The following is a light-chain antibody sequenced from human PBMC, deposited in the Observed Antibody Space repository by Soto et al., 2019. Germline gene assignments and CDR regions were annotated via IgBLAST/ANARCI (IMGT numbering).Light chain of an antibody. CDR1: SSDVGGYNL. CDR2: EGS. J-gene: IGLJ1*01. Sequence: QCVLTQPASVSGSPGQSITISCTGTSSDVGGYNLVSWYQQHPGKAPKVMIYEGSKRPSGVSNRFSGSKSGNTAFLTISGLQAEDEAVYYCCSYAGNGIDNYVFLSGSMLPV. V-gene: IGLV2-23*01. CDR3: CSYAGNGIDNYV.